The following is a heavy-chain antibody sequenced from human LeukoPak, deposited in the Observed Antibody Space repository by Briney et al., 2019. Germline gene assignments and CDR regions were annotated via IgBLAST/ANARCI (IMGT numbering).Heavy chain of an antibody. J-gene: IGHJ4*02. CDR3: ARLKDDVTKLDY. Sequence: GGSLRLSCAASGFTFSTHWMSWVSQAPGKGLEWVASINQDGSQKRYVDSVQGRFTISRDNTKNSLFLQMNSLRAEDTAVYYCARLKDDVTKLDYWGQGTLVTVSS. CDR1: GFTFSTHW. CDR2: INQDGSQK. D-gene: IGHD2-8*01. V-gene: IGHV3-7*01.